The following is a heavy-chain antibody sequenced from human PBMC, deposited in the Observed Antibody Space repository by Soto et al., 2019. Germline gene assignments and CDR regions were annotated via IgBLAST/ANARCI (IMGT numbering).Heavy chain of an antibody. CDR1: GGTFSSYA. Sequence: SVKVSCKASGGTFSSYAISWVRQVPGQGLEWMGGIIPIFGTANYAQKYQGRVTITADESTSTAYMELSSLRSEDTAVYYCARPGPVLGYYYYGMDVWGQGTTVTVSS. CDR2: IIPIFGTA. D-gene: IGHD1-20*01. CDR3: ARPGPVLGYYYYGMDV. V-gene: IGHV1-69*13. J-gene: IGHJ6*02.